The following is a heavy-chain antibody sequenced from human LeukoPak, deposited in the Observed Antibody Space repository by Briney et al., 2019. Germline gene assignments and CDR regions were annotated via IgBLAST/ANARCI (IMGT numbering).Heavy chain of an antibody. V-gene: IGHV3-23*01. CDR3: ARAYSSSWYDF. J-gene: IGHJ5*01. CDR2: VSGSGGST. Sequence: GSLRLSCAASGFSFSNYAMSWVRQAPGKGLEWVSAVSGSGGSTYYTDSVKGRFTISRDNSKSTLYLQMSSLRAEDTAVYYCARAYSSSWYDFWGQGTLVTVSS. CDR1: GFSFSNYA. D-gene: IGHD6-13*01.